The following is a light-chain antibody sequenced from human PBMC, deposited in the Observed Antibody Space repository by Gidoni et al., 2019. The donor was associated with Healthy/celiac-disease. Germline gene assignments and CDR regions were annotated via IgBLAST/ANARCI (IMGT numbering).Light chain of an antibody. J-gene: IGKJ4*01. CDR2: KAS. CDR3: QKYNSFLT. Sequence: DIQMTQSPSTLSVSVGDRVTITCRASQSISSWLAWYQQKPGKAPKLLIYKASSLESGVPSRFSGSGYGTEFTLTISSLQPDDFATYYCQKYNSFLTFGGGTKVEIK. CDR1: QSISSW. V-gene: IGKV1-5*03.